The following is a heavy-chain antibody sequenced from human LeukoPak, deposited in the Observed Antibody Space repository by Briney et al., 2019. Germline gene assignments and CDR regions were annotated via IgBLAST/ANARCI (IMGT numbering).Heavy chain of an antibody. J-gene: IGHJ3*02. V-gene: IGHV3-13*01. D-gene: IGHD4-23*01. CDR1: GFTFSSYD. Sequence: GGSLILSCAASGFTFSSYDMHWVRQATGKGLEWVSAIGTAGDTYYPGSVKGRFTISRENAKNSLYLQMNSLRAGDTAVYYCAREGDYGGNSDAFDIWGQGTMVTVSS. CDR2: IGTAGDT. CDR3: AREGDYGGNSDAFDI.